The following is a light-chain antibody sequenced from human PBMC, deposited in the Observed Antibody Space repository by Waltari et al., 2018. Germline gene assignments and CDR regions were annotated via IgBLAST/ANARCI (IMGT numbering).Light chain of an antibody. CDR1: QSVGDN. Sequence: EIVLTQSPATLSVSPGGTATLSCRASQSVGDNLAWYQQKHGQAPRPLIYGASSRATDIPDRFSGSGSGTEFTLTISTLHSEDFAVYFCQHYNEWPQYTFAQGTKVEIK. V-gene: IGKV3-15*01. CDR3: QHYNEWPQYT. CDR2: GAS. J-gene: IGKJ2*01.